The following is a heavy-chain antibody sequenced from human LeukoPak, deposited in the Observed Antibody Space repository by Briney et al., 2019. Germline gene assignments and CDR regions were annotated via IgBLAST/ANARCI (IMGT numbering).Heavy chain of an antibody. CDR3: EKGASDGCYAPSHI. D-gene: IGHD2-15*01. J-gene: IGHJ3*02. CDR2: MSDSGGIT. Sequence: GGSLRLSCAASGFTFSRYAMSWVRQAPGKGLEWVSVMSDSGGITYYADSVKGRFTTSRDNSKNTLYLQMNSLRAEDTAVYYCEKGASDGCYAPSHIWGQGTTVTVSS. CDR1: GFTFSRYA. V-gene: IGHV3-23*01.